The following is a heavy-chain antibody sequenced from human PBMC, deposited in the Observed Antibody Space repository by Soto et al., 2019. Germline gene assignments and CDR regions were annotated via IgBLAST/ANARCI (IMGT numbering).Heavy chain of an antibody. Sequence: ESGGGVVQPGRSLRLSCAASGFTFSSYGMHWVRQAPGKGLEWVAVISYDGSNKYYADSVKGRFTISRDNSKNTLYLQMNSLRAEDTAVYYCAKEADFWSGYLDYWGQGTLVTVSS. CDR3: AKEADFWSGYLDY. V-gene: IGHV3-30*18. CDR2: ISYDGSNK. J-gene: IGHJ4*02. CDR1: GFTFSSYG. D-gene: IGHD3-3*01.